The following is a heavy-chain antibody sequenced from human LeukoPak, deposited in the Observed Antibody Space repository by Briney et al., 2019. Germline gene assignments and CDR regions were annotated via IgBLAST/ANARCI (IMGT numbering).Heavy chain of an antibody. J-gene: IGHJ6*03. CDR2: ISGIGGST. D-gene: IGHD6-13*01. Sequence: GGSLRLSCAASGFTFSSYAMSWVRQAPGKGLEWVSAISGIGGSTYYADSVKGRFTISRDNSKNTLYLQMNGLRAEDTAVYYCARLAGGSSWYRWQDYYYYMDVWGKGTTVTVSS. CDR3: ARLAGGSSWYRWQDYYYYMDV. CDR1: GFTFSSYA. V-gene: IGHV3-23*01.